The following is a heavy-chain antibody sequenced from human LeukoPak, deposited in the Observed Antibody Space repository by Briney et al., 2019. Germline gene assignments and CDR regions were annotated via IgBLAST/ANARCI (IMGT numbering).Heavy chain of an antibody. D-gene: IGHD1-26*01. J-gene: IGHJ4*02. CDR1: GYTFTGYY. CDR3: ARGARRWELLV. Sequence: ASVKVSCKASGYTFTGYYMHWVRQAPGQGLEWMGIINPSGGSTSYAQKFQGRVTMTRDTSTSTVYMEPSSLRSEDTAVYYCARGARRWELLVWGQGTLVTVSS. V-gene: IGHV1-46*01. CDR2: INPSGGST.